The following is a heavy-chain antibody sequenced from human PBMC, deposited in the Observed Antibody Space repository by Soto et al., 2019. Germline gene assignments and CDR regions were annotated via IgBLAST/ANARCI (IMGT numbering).Heavy chain of an antibody. CDR3: ARIHSSSSSDMDV. J-gene: IGHJ6*02. Sequence: SQTLSLTCAISGYNFSSNSAAWNWIRQSPSRGLEWLGRTYYRSKWYYGYAVSVKSRITIKPDTSKNQFSLQLNSVTPEDTAVYYCARIHSSSSSDMDVWGQGTTVTVSS. CDR1: GYNFSSNSAA. V-gene: IGHV6-1*01. D-gene: IGHD6-6*01. CDR2: TYYRSKWYY.